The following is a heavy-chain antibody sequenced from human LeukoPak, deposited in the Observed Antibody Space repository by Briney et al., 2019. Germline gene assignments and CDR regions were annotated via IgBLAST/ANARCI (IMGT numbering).Heavy chain of an antibody. CDR2: IIPILGIA. V-gene: IGHV1-69*02. CDR3: ASSPGSSSGRSTIDY. Sequence: SVKVSCKASGGTFSSYTISWVRQAPGQGLEWMGRIIPILGIANYAQKFQGRVTITADKSTSTAYMELSSLRSEDTAVYYCASSPGSSSGRSTIDYWGQGTLVTVSS. D-gene: IGHD6-13*01. J-gene: IGHJ4*02. CDR1: GGTFSSYT.